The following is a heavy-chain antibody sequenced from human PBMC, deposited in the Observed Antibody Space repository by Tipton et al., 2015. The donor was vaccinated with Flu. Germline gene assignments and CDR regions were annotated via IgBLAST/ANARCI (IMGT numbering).Heavy chain of an antibody. CDR1: GYTFTSYD. CDR3: AREAGFGHEYCSSTSCYTGGYYYYYGMDV. V-gene: IGHV1-8*01. Sequence: VQLVQSGAEVKKPGASVKVSCKASGYTFTSYDINWVRQATGQGLEWMGWMNPNSGNTGYAQKFQGRVTMTRNTSISTAYMERSSLRSEDTAVYYCAREAGFGHEYCSSTSCYTGGYYYYYGMDVWGQGTTVTVSS. D-gene: IGHD2-2*02. J-gene: IGHJ6*02. CDR2: MNPNSGNT.